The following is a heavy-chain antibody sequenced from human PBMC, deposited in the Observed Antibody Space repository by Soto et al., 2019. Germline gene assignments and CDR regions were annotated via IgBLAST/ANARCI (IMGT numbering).Heavy chain of an antibody. CDR3: AIVTYDFWSGDKPRVIAY. CDR2: ISSSSSYI. CDR1: GFTFSSYS. Sequence: EVQLVESGGGLVKPGGSLRLSCAASGFTFSSYSMNWVRQAPGKGLEWVSSISSSSSYIYYADSVKGRFTISRDNAKNSLYLQMNSLRAEDTAVYYCAIVTYDFWSGDKPRVIAYWGQGTLVTVSS. D-gene: IGHD3-3*01. V-gene: IGHV3-21*01. J-gene: IGHJ4*02.